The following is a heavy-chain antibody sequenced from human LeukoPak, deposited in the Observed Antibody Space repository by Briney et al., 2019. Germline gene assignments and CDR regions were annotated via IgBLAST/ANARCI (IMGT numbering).Heavy chain of an antibody. CDR3: AKVDYGDYVPFDY. CDR1: GFTFSSYS. J-gene: IGHJ4*02. V-gene: IGHV3-21*01. CDR2: ISSSSSYI. Sequence: GGSLRLSCAASGFTFSSYSMNWVRQAPGKGLEWVSSISSSSSYIYYADSVKGRFTISRDNSKNTLYLQMNSLRAEDTAVYYCAKVDYGDYVPFDYWGQGTLVTVSS. D-gene: IGHD4-17*01.